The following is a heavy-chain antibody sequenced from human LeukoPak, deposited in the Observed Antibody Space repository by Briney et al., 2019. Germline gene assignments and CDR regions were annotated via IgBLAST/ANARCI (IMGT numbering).Heavy chain of an antibody. CDR3: ARGGSTSSHFDY. CDR1: GFTFSSYS. V-gene: IGHV3-21*01. J-gene: IGHJ4*02. CDR2: ISSSSGYI. Sequence: GGSLRLSCAASGFTFSSYSMNWVRQAPGKGLEWVSSISSSSGYIYYADSVKGRFTISRDNAKNSLYLQMNSLRAEDTAVYYCARGGSTSSHFDYWGQGTLVTVSS. D-gene: IGHD2-2*01.